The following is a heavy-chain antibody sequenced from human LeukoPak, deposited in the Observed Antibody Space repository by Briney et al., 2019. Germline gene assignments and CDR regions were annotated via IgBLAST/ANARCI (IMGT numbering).Heavy chain of an antibody. CDR2: IIPIFGTA. J-gene: IGHJ5*02. D-gene: IGHD4-17*01. Sequence: SVKVSCKASGGTFSSYAISWVRQAPGQGLEWMGGIIPIFGTANYAQKFQGRVTITADESTSTAYMELSSLRSEDTAVYYCARIVPDYGNWFDPWGQGTLVTVSS. V-gene: IGHV1-69*13. CDR3: ARIVPDYGNWFDP. CDR1: GGTFSSYA.